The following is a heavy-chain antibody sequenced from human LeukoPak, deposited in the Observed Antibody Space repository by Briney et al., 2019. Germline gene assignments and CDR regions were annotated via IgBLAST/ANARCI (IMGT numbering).Heavy chain of an antibody. CDR3: AKDVPSKYRDRQEGFFDY. Sequence: GGSLRLSCAASGFTFSSFAMSWVRQAPGKGLERVSSISAGSRGTYYADSVKGRFTVSRDNSKNTLYLQVDSLRAEDTAVYYCAKDVPSKYRDRQEGFFDYWGQGTLVTVSS. V-gene: IGHV3-23*01. J-gene: IGHJ4*02. CDR1: GFTFSSFA. CDR2: ISAGSRGT. D-gene: IGHD2-2*01.